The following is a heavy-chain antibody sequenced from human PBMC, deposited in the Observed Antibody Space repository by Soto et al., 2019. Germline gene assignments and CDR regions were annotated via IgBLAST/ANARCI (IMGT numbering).Heavy chain of an antibody. CDR2: ISWNSGSI. CDR3: AKDGYRSNWGLGYYYYYMDV. J-gene: IGHJ6*03. Sequence: EVQLVESGGGLVQPGRSLRLSCAASGFTFDDYAMHWVRQAPGKGLEWVSGISWNSGSIGYADSVKGRFTISRDNAKNSLYLQMNSLRAEDTALYYCAKDGYRSNWGLGYYYYYMDVWGKGTTVTVSS. D-gene: IGHD6-19*01. V-gene: IGHV3-9*01. CDR1: GFTFDDYA.